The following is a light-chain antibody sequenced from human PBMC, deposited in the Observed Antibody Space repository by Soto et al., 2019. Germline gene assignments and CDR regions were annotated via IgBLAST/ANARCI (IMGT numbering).Light chain of an antibody. J-gene: IGKJ1*01. CDR2: DAS. CDR1: QSVSSY. V-gene: IGKV3-11*01. CDR3: QQRRSWPRA. Sequence: EFVLTQSPATLSLSPGERATLSCRASQSVSSYLAWYQQKPGQAPRLLIYDASNRATGIPARFSGSGSGTDFTLTISSLEPEDFAVYYCQQRRSWPRAFGQGTKVDI.